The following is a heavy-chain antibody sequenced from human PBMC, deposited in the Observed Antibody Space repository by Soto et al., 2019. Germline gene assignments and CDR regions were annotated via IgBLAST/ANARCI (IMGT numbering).Heavy chain of an antibody. Sequence: GGSLRLSCVASGFTVSGIYMSWVRQAPGKGLEWVSLIYSDGSTYYADSVKGRFTISRDNAKNSLYLQMNSLRAEDTAVYYCARSSGGSGKLWNYYGMDVWGQGTTVTVSS. CDR3: ARSSGGSGKLWNYYGMDV. CDR2: IYSDGST. D-gene: IGHD3-10*01. V-gene: IGHV3-66*01. CDR1: GFTVSGIY. J-gene: IGHJ6*02.